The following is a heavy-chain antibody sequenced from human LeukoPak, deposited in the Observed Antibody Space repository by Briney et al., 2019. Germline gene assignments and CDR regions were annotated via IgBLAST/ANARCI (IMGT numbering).Heavy chain of an antibody. V-gene: IGHV3-30*02. CDR2: ISYDGSDK. J-gene: IGHJ4*02. Sequence: GESLRLSCAASEFAFSRNNMHWVRQAPGKGLEWVSFISYDGSDKNYAESVKGRFTISRDNSKNTLFLQMNSLGAGDTALYYCAKDQGGGHCSFDYWGQGTLVTVSS. D-gene: IGHD2-21*02. CDR1: EFAFSRNN. CDR3: AKDQGGGHCSFDY.